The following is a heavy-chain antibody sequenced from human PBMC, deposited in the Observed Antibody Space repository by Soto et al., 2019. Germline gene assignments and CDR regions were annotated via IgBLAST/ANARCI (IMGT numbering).Heavy chain of an antibody. V-gene: IGHV4-31*03. CDR1: GGSISSGGYY. Sequence: QVQLQESGPGLVKPSQTLSLTCTVSGGSISSGGYYWSWIRQHPGKGLEWIGYIYYSGSTYYNPSLKRRVTISVDTSKNQFSLKPSSVTAADTAVYYCARERPSGWYYFDYWGQGTLVTVSS. J-gene: IGHJ4*02. CDR2: IYYSGST. CDR3: ARERPSGWYYFDY. D-gene: IGHD6-19*01.